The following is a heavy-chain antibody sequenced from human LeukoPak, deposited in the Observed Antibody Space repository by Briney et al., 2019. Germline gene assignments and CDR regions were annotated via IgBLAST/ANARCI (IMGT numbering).Heavy chain of an antibody. CDR2: INGDGSST. J-gene: IGHJ4*02. CDR1: GFTFSSYY. Sequence: PGGSLRLSCAASGFTFSSYYIHWVRQAPGKGLEWVSRINGDGSSTRYADSVKGRFTISRDNAKNTVYLQMNSLRVEDTAVYYCARGGQIFGVVTGFDYWGQGTLVTVSS. D-gene: IGHD3-3*01. CDR3: ARGGQIFGVVTGFDY. V-gene: IGHV3-74*01.